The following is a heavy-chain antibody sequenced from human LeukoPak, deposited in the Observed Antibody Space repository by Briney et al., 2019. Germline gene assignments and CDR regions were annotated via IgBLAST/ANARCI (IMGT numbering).Heavy chain of an antibody. J-gene: IGHJ6*02. Sequence: SETLSLTCTVSGGSISSSHYYWGWIRQPPGKGLEWIGSIYYSGSTNYNPSLKSRVTISVDTSKNQFSLKLSSVTAADTAVYYCARRYYDSSGYQRLGYYYYGMDVWGQGTTVTVSS. CDR3: ARRYYDSSGYQRLGYYYYGMDV. V-gene: IGHV4-39*07. CDR1: GGSISSSHYY. CDR2: IYYSGST. D-gene: IGHD3-22*01.